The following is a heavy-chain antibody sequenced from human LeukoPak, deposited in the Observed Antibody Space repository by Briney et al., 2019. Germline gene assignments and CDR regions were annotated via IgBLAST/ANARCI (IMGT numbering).Heavy chain of an antibody. CDR1: GYTFTSYG. J-gene: IGHJ5*02. D-gene: IGHD1-7*01. CDR2: ISAYNGNT. V-gene: IGHV1-18*01. CDR3: AITGTTYSNWFDP. Sequence: ASVKVSCKASGYTFTSYGISWVRQAPGQGLEWMGWISAYNGNTNYAQKLQGRVTMTTDTSTSTAYMELRSLRSDDTAVYYCAITGTTYSNWFDPGAREPWSPSPQ.